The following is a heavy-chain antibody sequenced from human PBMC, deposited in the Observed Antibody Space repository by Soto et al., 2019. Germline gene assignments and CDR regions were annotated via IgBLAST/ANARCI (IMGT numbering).Heavy chain of an antibody. CDR1: GFTFSGFA. V-gene: IGHV3-30-3*01. J-gene: IGHJ4*02. CDR3: ARFKGCSGGSCYSHFDY. Sequence: QVQLMESGGGVVQPGRSLRLSCAASGFTFSGFAMHWVRQAPGKGLEWVAVISYDGSNKYYADSVKGRFTISRDNSENTLYVQMNSLRAEDTAVYYCARFKGCSGGSCYSHFDYWGQGTLVTVSS. CDR2: ISYDGSNK. D-gene: IGHD2-15*01.